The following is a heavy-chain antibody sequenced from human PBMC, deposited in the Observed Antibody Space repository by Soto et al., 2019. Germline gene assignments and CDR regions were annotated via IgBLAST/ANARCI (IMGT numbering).Heavy chain of an antibody. V-gene: IGHV4-4*02. CDR1: SGSISSSNW. CDR2: IYHSGST. Sequence: QVQLQESGPGLVKPSGTLSLTCAVSSGSISSSNWWSWVRQPPRKGLEWIGEIYHSGSTNYNPSLKSRVTLSVDKSKNQFSLKLSSVTAADTAVYYCARGGLVVPAANYYYYYMDVWGKGTTVTVSS. CDR3: ARGGLVVPAANYYYYYMDV. J-gene: IGHJ6*03. D-gene: IGHD2-2*01.